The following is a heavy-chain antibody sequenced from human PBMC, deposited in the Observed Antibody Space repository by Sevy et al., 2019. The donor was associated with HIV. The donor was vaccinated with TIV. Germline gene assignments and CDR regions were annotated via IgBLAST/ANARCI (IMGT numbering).Heavy chain of an antibody. J-gene: IGHJ3*02. D-gene: IGHD2-2*01. CDR1: GFFFSISA. CDR2: ISFDGSNE. Sequence: GGSLRLSCAASGFFFSISAMHWVRQAPGKGLEWVAGISFDGSNEYDADSVRGRFTISRGNSENTLFLQMNSLRKDDTALYYCAREADIVVVPTSKAFDSWGQRTMVTVSS. V-gene: IGHV3-30*04. CDR3: AREADIVVVPTSKAFDS.